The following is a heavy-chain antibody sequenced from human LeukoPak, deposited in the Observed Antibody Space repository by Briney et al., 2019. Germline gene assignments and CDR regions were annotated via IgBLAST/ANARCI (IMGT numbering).Heavy chain of an antibody. Sequence: KPSETLSLTCTVSGGSISSFYWNWIRRPPGKGLEWIGYIHYSGSTNYNSSLKSRVTISVDTSKNQFSLKLSSVTAADTAVYYCARHLKTDMVKAHFDYWGQGTLVTVSS. CDR2: IHYSGST. D-gene: IGHD5-18*01. V-gene: IGHV4-59*08. J-gene: IGHJ4*02. CDR3: ARHLKTDMVKAHFDY. CDR1: GGSISSFY.